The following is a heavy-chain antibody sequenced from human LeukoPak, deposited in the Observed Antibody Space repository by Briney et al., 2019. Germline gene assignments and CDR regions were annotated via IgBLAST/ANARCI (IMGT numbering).Heavy chain of an antibody. V-gene: IGHV1-8*01. CDR2: MNPNSGNT. CDR3: ARTGRGSDAFDI. J-gene: IGHJ3*02. CDR1: GYTFTIYD. D-gene: IGHD3-10*01. Sequence: ASVKVSCKASGYTFTIYDINWVRQATGQGLEWMGWMNPNSGNTGYAQKFQGRVTMTRNTSISTAYMELSSLRSEDTAVYYCARTGRGSDAFDIWGQGTMVTVSS.